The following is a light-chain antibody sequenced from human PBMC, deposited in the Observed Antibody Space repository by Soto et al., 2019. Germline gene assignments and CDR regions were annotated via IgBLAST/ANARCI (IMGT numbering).Light chain of an antibody. CDR2: XXX. CDR3: SSYTSSSTLV. J-gene: IGLJ1*01. CDR1: SSDVGGYNY. Sequence: QSVLTQPASVSGSPGQSITISCTGTSSDVGGYNYVSWYQQHPGKAPKLMIYXXXNRPXXXXXXXXGSKSGNTASLTISGLQAEDEADYYCSSYTSSSTLVFGTGTKVTVL. V-gene: IGLV2-14*01.